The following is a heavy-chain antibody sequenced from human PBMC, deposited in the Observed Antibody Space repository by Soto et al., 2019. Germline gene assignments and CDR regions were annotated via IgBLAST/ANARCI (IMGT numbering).Heavy chain of an antibody. D-gene: IGHD3-22*01. CDR2: IKSRAHGGAT. CDR3: TTDSKRYMIAIAD. V-gene: IGHV3-15*07. J-gene: IGHJ4*02. Sequence: EVQLVESGGGLVQPGGSLRLSCAVSGFIFSNAWMNWVRQAPGKGLEWVGRIKSRAHGGATDYAAPVKGRFTISRDDSKKMLYLQLNSLETEDTAVYYCTTDSKRYMIAIADWGEGTLVTVSS. CDR1: GFIFSNAW.